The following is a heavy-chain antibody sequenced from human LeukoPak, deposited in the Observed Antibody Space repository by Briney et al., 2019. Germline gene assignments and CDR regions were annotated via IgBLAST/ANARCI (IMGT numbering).Heavy chain of an antibody. J-gene: IGHJ4*02. CDR3: VGRPPYYYDSSGYAPFDY. CDR1: GFTFSSYS. Sequence: PGGSLRLSCAASGFTFSSYSMNWVRQAPGKGLEWVSSISSSSSYIYYADSVKGRFTISRDNAKNSLYLQMNSLRAEDTAVYYCVGRPPYYYDSSGYAPFDYWGQGTLVTVSS. CDR2: ISSSSSYI. V-gene: IGHV3-21*01. D-gene: IGHD3-22*01.